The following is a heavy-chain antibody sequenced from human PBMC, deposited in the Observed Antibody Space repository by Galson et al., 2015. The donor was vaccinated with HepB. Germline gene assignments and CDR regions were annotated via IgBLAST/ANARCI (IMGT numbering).Heavy chain of an antibody. CDR2: INAYNGNT. J-gene: IGHJ4*02. CDR1: GYTFTSYG. Sequence: SVKVSCKASGYTFTSYGISWVRQAPGQGLEWMGVINAYNGNTNYAQKLQGRVTMTTDTSTSKAYMELRSLRSEDTAVYYCARELYDFGAYWGQVTLVTVTS. D-gene: IGHD3-3*01. CDR3: ARELYDFGAY. V-gene: IGHV1-18*01.